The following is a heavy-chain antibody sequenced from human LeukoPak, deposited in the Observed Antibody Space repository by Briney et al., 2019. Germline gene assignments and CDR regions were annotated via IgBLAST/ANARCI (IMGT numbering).Heavy chain of an antibody. CDR2: ISYDGSNK. Sequence: GRSLRLSCAASGFTFSSYAMHWVRQAPGKGLEWVAVISYDGSNKYYADSVKGRFTISRDNSKNTLYLQTNSLRAEDTAVYYCATSARPEYYDFWSGYPQHYYYGMDVWGQGTTVTVSS. D-gene: IGHD3-3*01. J-gene: IGHJ6*02. CDR1: GFTFSSYA. V-gene: IGHV3-30-3*01. CDR3: ATSARPEYYDFWSGYPQHYYYGMDV.